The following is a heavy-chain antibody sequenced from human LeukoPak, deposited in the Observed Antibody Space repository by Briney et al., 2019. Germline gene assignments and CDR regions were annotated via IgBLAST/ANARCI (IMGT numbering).Heavy chain of an antibody. CDR1: GFIFSSYS. D-gene: IGHD3-3*01. Sequence: GGSLRLSCAASGFIFSSYSMNWVRQAPGKGLEWVSSISDNGGSTYYADSVKGRFTISRDNSKNTLYLQMNSLRAEDTALYYCAKDGGGTIFGMVIILHYMDVWGKGTTVTVSS. CDR3: AKDGGGTIFGMVIILHYMDV. J-gene: IGHJ6*03. CDR2: ISDNGGST. V-gene: IGHV3-23*01.